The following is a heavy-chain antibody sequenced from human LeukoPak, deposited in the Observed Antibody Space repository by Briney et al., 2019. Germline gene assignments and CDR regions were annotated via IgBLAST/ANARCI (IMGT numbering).Heavy chain of an antibody. CDR2: IYYSGST. CDR3: ARPSGYDSSGYSYYFDY. J-gene: IGHJ4*02. Sequence: SETLSLTCTVSGGSISSSSYYWGWIRQPPGKRLEWIGSIYYSGSTYYNPSLKSRVTISVDTSKNQFSLKLSSVTAADTAVYYCARPSGYDSSGYSYYFDYWGQGTLVTVSS. V-gene: IGHV4-39*01. CDR1: GGSISSSSYY. D-gene: IGHD3-22*01.